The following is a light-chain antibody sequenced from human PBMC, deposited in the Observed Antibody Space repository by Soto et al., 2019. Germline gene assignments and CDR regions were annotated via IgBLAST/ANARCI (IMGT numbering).Light chain of an antibody. J-gene: IGKJ3*01. CDR1: QDIINS. V-gene: IGKV1-8*01. CDR2: SAS. Sequence: AIRMTPSPSSFSASTGDRVTITCRASQDIINSFAWYQQKPGKAPNLLIYSASTLQSGVPSRFSGSGSGTDFTLTISGLQSEDFATYFCQQYYSYPPSFTFGPGTKVEI. CDR3: QQYYSYPPSFT.